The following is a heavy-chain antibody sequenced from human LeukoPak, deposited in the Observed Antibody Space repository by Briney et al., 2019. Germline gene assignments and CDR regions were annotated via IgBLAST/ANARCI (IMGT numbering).Heavy chain of an antibody. Sequence: AASVKVSCKASGGTFSSYAISWVRQAPGQGLEWMGWINPNSGGTNYAQKFQGRVTMTRDTSISTAYMELSRLRSDDTAVYYCARVLMVRGYNWFDPWGQGTLVTVSS. CDR2: INPNSGGT. D-gene: IGHD3-10*01. CDR1: GGTFSSYA. J-gene: IGHJ5*02. CDR3: ARVLMVRGYNWFDP. V-gene: IGHV1-2*02.